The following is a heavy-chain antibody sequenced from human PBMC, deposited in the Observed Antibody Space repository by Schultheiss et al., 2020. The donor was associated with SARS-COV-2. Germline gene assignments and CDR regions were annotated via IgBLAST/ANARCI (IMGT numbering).Heavy chain of an antibody. J-gene: IGHJ6*02. CDR2: MSYDGTIK. CDR1: GFSFNIYA. V-gene: IGHV3-30*09. D-gene: IGHD3-16*02. Sequence: GGSLRLSCAASGFSFNIYALHWVRQAPGKGLEWVAVMSYDGTIKYYADSVKGRFAISRDNSKNTLYLQMNSLRAEDTAVYYCARDRYDYVWGSYRFFLYGMDVWGQGTTVTVSS. CDR3: ARDRYDYVWGSYRFFLYGMDV.